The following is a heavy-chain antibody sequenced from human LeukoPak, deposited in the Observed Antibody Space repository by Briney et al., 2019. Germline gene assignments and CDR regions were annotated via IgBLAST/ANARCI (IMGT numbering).Heavy chain of an antibody. D-gene: IGHD6-19*01. CDR2: IFYTGKN. J-gene: IGHJ4*02. CDR1: GVSINSHY. Sequence: SETLSLTCAVSGVSINSHYWGWIRQPPGKGLQWIGDIFYTGKNNYNPSLKSRVTISLDTSKDHLSLHLTSVLAADTAIYYCVRRDPGWNYFDYWGQGILVTVSS. CDR3: VRRDPGWNYFDY. V-gene: IGHV4-59*08.